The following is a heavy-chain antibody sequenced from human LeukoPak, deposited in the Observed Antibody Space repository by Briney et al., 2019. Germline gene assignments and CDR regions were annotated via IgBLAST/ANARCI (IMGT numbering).Heavy chain of an antibody. CDR1: GFTFSSYA. D-gene: IGHD3-3*01. V-gene: IGHV3-23*01. CDR2: ISGSGGST. J-gene: IGHJ4*02. CDR3: AADFWSGYWSFDY. Sequence: GGSLRLSCAASGFTFSSYAMSWVRQAPGKGLEWVSAISGSGGSTYYADSVKGRFTISRDNSKNTLYLQMNSLRAEDTAVYYCAADFWSGYWSFDYWGQGTLVTVSS.